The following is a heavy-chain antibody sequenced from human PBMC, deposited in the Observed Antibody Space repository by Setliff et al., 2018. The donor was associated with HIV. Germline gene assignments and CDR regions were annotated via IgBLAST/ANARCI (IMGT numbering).Heavy chain of an antibody. V-gene: IGHV3-23*01. J-gene: IGHJ4*02. D-gene: IGHD6-25*01. CDR3: VQGGLSSGWGSF. CDR2: VATNGGST. CDR1: GFTFSNSA. Sequence: LRLSCAVSGFTFSNSAMSWVRQAPGKGLEWVSSVATNGGSTYYAASVQGRFTISSDNSKGVVYLQMSSLRAEDTAVYYCVQGGLSSGWGSFWGQGTLVTVSS.